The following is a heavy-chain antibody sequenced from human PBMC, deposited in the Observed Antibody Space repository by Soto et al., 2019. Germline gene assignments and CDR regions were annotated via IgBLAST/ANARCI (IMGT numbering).Heavy chain of an antibody. CDR3: AGDAYSSSWFSLDY. D-gene: IGHD6-13*01. J-gene: IGHJ4*02. V-gene: IGHV3-33*01. Sequence: QVQLVESGGGVVQPGRSLRLSCAASGFTFSSYGMHWVRQAPGKGLEWVAVIWYDGSNKYYADSVKGRFTISRDNSKNTLYLQMNSLRAEDTAVYYCAGDAYSSSWFSLDYWGQGTLVTVSS. CDR2: IWYDGSNK. CDR1: GFTFSSYG.